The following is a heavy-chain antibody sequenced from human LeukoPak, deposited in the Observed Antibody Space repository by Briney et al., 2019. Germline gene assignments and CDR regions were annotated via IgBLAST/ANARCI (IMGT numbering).Heavy chain of an antibody. V-gene: IGHV3-49*04. Sequence: GGSLRLSCTGSGFTFCDYGMGWVRQAPGKGLQWVGFIRSKTYGGATDYAASVKGRFTISRDDSKSIAYLQMNSLKTEDTGVYYCTRDNYDGNAYFSDYWGQGTLVTVSS. CDR1: GFTFCDYG. CDR2: IRSKTYGGAT. D-gene: IGHD3-22*01. CDR3: TRDNYDGNAYFSDY. J-gene: IGHJ4*02.